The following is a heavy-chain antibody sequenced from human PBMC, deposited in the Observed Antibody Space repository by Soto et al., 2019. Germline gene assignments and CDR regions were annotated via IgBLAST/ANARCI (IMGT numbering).Heavy chain of an antibody. V-gene: IGHV4-4*02. D-gene: IGHD3-10*01. CDR3: ARRWGEGRVDY. CDR2: IYHSGST. J-gene: IGHJ4*02. CDR1: GGSISSSNW. Sequence: QVQLQESGPGLVKPSGTLSLTCAVSGGSISSSNWWSWVRQPPGKGLQWIGEIYHSGSTNSIPSLKSRFTISVDKSRNQFSLKLSSVTAADTAVYYCARRWGEGRVDYWGQGTLVTVSS.